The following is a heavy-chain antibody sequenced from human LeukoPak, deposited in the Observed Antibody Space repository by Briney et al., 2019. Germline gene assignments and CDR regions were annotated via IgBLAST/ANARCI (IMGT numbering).Heavy chain of an antibody. D-gene: IGHD3-10*01. CDR3: ARGLSYGSGKDY. J-gene: IGHJ4*02. Sequence: ASVKVSCKASGYTFTSYDINWVRQATGQGLEWMGWMNPNSGNTGYAQKFQGRVTMTRDTSISTAYMELSSLRSEDTAVYYCARGLSYGSGKDYWGQGTLVTVSS. V-gene: IGHV1-8*01. CDR2: MNPNSGNT. CDR1: GYTFTSYD.